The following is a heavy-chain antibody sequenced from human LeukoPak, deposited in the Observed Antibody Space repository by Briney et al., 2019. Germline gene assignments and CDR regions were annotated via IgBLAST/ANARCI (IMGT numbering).Heavy chain of an antibody. J-gene: IGHJ6*02. D-gene: IGHD6-13*01. CDR2: IYYSGST. Sequence: SSETLSLTCTVSGGSISSYYWSWIRQPPGKGLEWIGYIYYSGSTNYNPSLKSRVTISVDTSKNQFSLKLSSVTAADTAVYYCARDHLAAAGTYYYYGMDVWGQGTTVTVSS. CDR1: GGSISSYY. CDR3: ARDHLAAAGTYYYYGMDV. V-gene: IGHV4-59*01.